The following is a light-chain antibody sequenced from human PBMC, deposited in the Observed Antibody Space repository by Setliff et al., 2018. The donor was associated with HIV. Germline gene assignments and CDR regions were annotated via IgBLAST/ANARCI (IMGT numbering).Light chain of an antibody. Sequence: NFMLTQPHSVSESPGKTVTISCTRSSGSIASNYVQWYQRRPGSSPTTVIYEDNQRPSGVPDRFSGSIDSSSNSASLTISGLKTEDEADYYCQSYDTSNQVFGGGTKVTVL. CDR2: EDN. CDR3: QSYDTSNQV. J-gene: IGLJ2*01. CDR1: SGSIASNY. V-gene: IGLV6-57*01.